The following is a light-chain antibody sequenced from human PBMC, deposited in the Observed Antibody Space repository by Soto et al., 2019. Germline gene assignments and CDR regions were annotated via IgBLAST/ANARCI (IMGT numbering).Light chain of an antibody. J-gene: IGLJ2*01. CDR3: CSYAGSYTFVL. CDR2: DVS. CDR1: SSDVGGYNY. V-gene: IGLV2-11*01. Sequence: QSALTQPRSVSGSPGQSVTISCTGTSSDVGGYNYVSWYQQHPGKAPKFMIYDVSKRPSGVPDRFSGSKSGNTASLTISGLQAEDEADYHCCSYAGSYTFVLFGGGTKLTVL.